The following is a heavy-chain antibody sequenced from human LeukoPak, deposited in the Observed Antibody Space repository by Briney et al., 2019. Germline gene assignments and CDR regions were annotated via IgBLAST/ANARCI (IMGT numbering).Heavy chain of an antibody. D-gene: IGHD4-17*01. V-gene: IGHV4-31*03. Sequence: PPETLSLTCTVSGGSISSGGYYWSWIRQHPGKGLEWIGYIYYSGSTYYNPSLKSRLTISVDTSKNQFSLKLSSVTAADTAVYYCARASYGDYIGSFDYWGQGTLVTVSS. CDR1: GGSISSGGYY. CDR2: IYYSGST. J-gene: IGHJ4*02. CDR3: ARASYGDYIGSFDY.